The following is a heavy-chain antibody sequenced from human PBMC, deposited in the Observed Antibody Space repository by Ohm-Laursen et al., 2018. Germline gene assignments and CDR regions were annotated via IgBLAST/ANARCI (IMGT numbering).Heavy chain of an antibody. V-gene: IGHV4-39*01. D-gene: IGHD6-13*01. CDR1: GGSISSSSYY. CDR2: IYYSGST. CDR3: AKCIATTDAFDI. Sequence: SETLSLTWTVSGGSISSSSYYWGWIRQPPGKGLEWIGSIYYSGSTYYNPSLKSRVTISVDTSKNQLSLKLSSVTAADTAVYYCAKCIATTDAFDIWGQGTMVTVSS. J-gene: IGHJ3*02.